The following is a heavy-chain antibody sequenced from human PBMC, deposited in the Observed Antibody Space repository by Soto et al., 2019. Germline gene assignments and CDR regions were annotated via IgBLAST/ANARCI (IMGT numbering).Heavy chain of an antibody. CDR1: GYTFINYH. CDR3: AKSPRGEMATD. D-gene: IGHD5-12*01. V-gene: IGHV1-18*01. CDR2: INTYTGIT. J-gene: IGHJ4*02. Sequence: QVQLVQSGGEVKKPGASVTVSCKASGYTFINYHITWVRQAPGQGLEWMAWINTYTGITDYAQKFQRRVTMTTAPSTSTPSMELSTLGSDDTAVYFCAKSPRGEMATDWGQGTLVTVSS.